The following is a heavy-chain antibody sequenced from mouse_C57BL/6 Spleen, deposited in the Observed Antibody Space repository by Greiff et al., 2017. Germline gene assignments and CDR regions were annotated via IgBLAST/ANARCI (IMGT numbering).Heavy chain of an antibody. J-gene: IGHJ2*01. Sequence: VQLQQSGAELVRPGASVTLSCKASGYTFTDYEMHWVKQTPVHGLEWIGAIDPETGGTAYNQKFKGKAILTADKSSSTAYMELRSLTSEDSAVYYCTRSDYYGSSGFDYWGQGTTLTVSS. D-gene: IGHD1-1*01. V-gene: IGHV1-15*01. CDR3: TRSDYYGSSGFDY. CDR1: GYTFTDYE. CDR2: IDPETGGT.